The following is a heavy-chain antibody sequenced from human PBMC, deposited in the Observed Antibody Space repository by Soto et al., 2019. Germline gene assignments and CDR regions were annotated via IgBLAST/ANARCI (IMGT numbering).Heavy chain of an antibody. CDR2: ISPGSRYP. J-gene: IGHJ5*02. CDR1: GFTFGDSY. D-gene: IGHD2-15*01. Sequence: QVQLVESGGGLVPPGGSLRLSCAGSGFTFGDSYMSWIRQAPGKGLEWLSYISPGSRYPAYADSVKGRFTISRDNAKSSLYLQMMSLTAEDTAIYYCVRGGGGGLFDPWRQGTMVTVSS. CDR3: VRGGGGGLFDP. V-gene: IGHV3-11*06.